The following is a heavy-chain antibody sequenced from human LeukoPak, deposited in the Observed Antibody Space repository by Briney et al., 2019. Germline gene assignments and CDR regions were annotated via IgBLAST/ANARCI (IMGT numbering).Heavy chain of an antibody. Sequence: PSQTLSLTCTVSGDSISSGSYYWSSIRQPAGKGLGWIGRIHTSGKTNYNPSLKSRVTISADTSKNQFSLKLSPVTAADTAVYYCARGVTYYYDSSGYLYWGQGTLVTVSS. J-gene: IGHJ4*02. CDR2: IHTSGKT. D-gene: IGHD3-22*01. CDR1: GDSISSGSYY. V-gene: IGHV4-61*02. CDR3: ARGVTYYYDSSGYLY.